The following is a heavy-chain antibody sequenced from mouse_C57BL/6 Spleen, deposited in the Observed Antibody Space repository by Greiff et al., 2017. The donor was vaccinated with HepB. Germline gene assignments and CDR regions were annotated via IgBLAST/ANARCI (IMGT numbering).Heavy chain of an antibody. D-gene: IGHD3-2*02. J-gene: IGHJ3*01. Sequence: VQLQESGAELVKPGASVKISCKASGYAFSSYWMNWVKQRPGKGLEWIGQIYPGDGDPNYNGKFKGKATLTADKSSSTAYMQLSSLTSEDSAVYFGARSGSSGTFAYWGKGTLVTVSA. V-gene: IGHV1-80*01. CDR3: ARSGSSGTFAY. CDR2: IYPGDGDP. CDR1: GYAFSSYW.